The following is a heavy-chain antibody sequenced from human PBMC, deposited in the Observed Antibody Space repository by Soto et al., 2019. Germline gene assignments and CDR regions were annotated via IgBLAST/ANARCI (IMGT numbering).Heavy chain of an antibody. D-gene: IGHD6-13*01. CDR3: VKDRWVDY. J-gene: IGHJ4*02. CDR2: ISSNGGST. CDR1: GFTFSSYV. Sequence: VGSLRLSCSVSGFTFSSYVMHWVRQAPGKGLEYVSSISSNGGSTYYPDSVKGRFTISRDNSKNTLYLQMSSLRVEDTAVYYCVKDRWVDYWGQGTLVTVSS. V-gene: IGHV3-64D*06.